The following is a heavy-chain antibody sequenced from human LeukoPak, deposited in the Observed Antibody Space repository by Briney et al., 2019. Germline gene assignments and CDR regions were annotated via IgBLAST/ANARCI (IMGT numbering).Heavy chain of an antibody. CDR1: GFTVSSNY. Sequence: GGSLRLSCAASGFTVSSNYMSWVRQAPGKGLEWVSVIYSGGSTYYADSMKGRFTISRDNSKNTLYLQMNSLRAEDTAVYYCAREISRTGAFDIWGQGTMVTVSS. CDR3: AREISRTGAFDI. J-gene: IGHJ3*02. D-gene: IGHD3-3*02. V-gene: IGHV3-53*05. CDR2: IYSGGST.